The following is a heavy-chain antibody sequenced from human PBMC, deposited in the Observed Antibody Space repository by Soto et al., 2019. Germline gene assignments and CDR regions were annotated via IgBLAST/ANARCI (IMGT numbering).Heavy chain of an antibody. CDR3: AYSTGWYRHDV. V-gene: IGHV4-4*02. J-gene: IGHJ3*01. CDR2: ILHSGET. CDR1: GDSITNSRW. D-gene: IGHD6-19*01. Sequence: QVQLQESGPGLVKPSGTLSLTCAVSGDSITNSRWWTWVRQPPGKGLEWIGDILHSGETNYNPSLRIRVFISVDKSQNQFSLRVSSVTAADTAVYYCAYSTGWYRHDVWGQGTLVTVSS.